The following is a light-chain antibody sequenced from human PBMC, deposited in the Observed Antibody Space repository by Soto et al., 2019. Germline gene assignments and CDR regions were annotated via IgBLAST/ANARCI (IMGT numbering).Light chain of an antibody. Sequence: IMLTQSPATLSLSPGERATLSFRASQSVSSYLAWYQQKPGQAPRLLIYDASNRATGIPARFSGSGSGTDFTLTISSLEPEDFAVYYCQQRSNWPTFGQGTKVDIK. CDR3: QQRSNWPT. V-gene: IGKV3-11*01. CDR1: QSVSSY. CDR2: DAS. J-gene: IGKJ1*01.